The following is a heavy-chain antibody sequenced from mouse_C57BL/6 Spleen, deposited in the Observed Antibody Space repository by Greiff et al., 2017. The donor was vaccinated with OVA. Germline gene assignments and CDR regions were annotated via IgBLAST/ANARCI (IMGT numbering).Heavy chain of an antibody. CDR2: IYPGSGST. CDR1: GYTFTSYW. J-gene: IGHJ2*01. Sequence: QVQLQQPGAELVKPGASVKMSCKASGYTFTSYWITWVKQRPGQGLEWIGDIYPGSGSTNYNEKFKSKATLTVDTSSSTAYMQLSSLTSEDSVVYYCARRNANWDYFDYWGQGTTLTVSS. CDR3: ARRNANWDYFDY. D-gene: IGHD4-1*01. V-gene: IGHV1-55*01.